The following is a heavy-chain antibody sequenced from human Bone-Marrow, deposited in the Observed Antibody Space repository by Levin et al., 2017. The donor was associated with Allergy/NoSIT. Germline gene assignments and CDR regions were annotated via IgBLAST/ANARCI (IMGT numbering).Heavy chain of an antibody. Sequence: ASVKVSCNGSGYTFNNYWICWVRQKAGKGLEWMGIIYPGDSDTRYSPSFEGHVTISVDKSINTAYLQWSSLKASDSAMYFCARRSYDFDNWFDPWGQGTLVTVSS. V-gene: IGHV5-51*01. CDR2: IYPGDSDT. J-gene: IGHJ5*02. D-gene: IGHD3-3*01. CDR1: GYTFNNYW. CDR3: ARRSYDFDNWFDP.